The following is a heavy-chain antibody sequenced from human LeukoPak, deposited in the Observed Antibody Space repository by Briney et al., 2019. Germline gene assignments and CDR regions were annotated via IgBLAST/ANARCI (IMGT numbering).Heavy chain of an antibody. D-gene: IGHD6-13*01. Sequence: GESLKISCKHSEYSFPNYCIGWVRQMPGKGLEWMGIIYPDDSDTRYSPSFQGQVTISADKSISTAYLQWSSLKASDTAMYYCAIGRGGQQLGDYWGQGTLVAVSS. J-gene: IGHJ4*02. CDR1: EYSFPNYC. V-gene: IGHV5-51*01. CDR2: IYPDDSDT. CDR3: AIGRGGQQLGDY.